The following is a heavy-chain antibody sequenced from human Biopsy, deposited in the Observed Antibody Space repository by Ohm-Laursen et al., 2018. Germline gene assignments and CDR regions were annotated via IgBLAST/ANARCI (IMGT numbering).Heavy chain of an antibody. CDR2: ITTDSGRI. J-gene: IGHJ4*02. Sequence: ETLSLTCSVSGDSISSSTYYWGWIRQPPGKGLEWVSSITTDSGRIFYADSVRGRFTISRDNSKNTLYLQMNSLRAEDTAEYYCARHLRYNDYWGQGTLVTVSS. CDR1: GDSISSSTYY. V-gene: IGHV3-23*01. CDR3: ARHLRYNDY. D-gene: IGHD3-9*01.